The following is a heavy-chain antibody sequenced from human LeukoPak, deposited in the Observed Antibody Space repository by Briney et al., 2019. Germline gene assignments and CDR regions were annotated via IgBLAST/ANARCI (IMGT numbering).Heavy chain of an antibody. CDR3: ARDRYSSGWYGDFDC. Sequence: GGSLRLSCSASGFTFSSYSMNWVRQAPGKGLEWVAVISYDGSNKYYADSVKGRFTISRDNSKNTLYLQMNSLRAEDTAVYYCARDRYSSGWYGDFDCWGQGTLVTVSS. V-gene: IGHV3-30*03. D-gene: IGHD6-19*01. J-gene: IGHJ4*02. CDR2: ISYDGSNK. CDR1: GFTFSSYS.